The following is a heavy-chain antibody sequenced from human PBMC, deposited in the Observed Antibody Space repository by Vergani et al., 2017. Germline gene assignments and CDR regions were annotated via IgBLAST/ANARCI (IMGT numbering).Heavy chain of an antibody. V-gene: IGHV3-49*04. Sequence: EVQLAESGGGLVPPGRSLRLSCAASGFSFGDYAMTWVRQAPGKGLEWVAFIRNKAYGGTTEYAASVKGRFTISRDDSKRLAYLQLSGLKTEDTAVYFCSRGRGYSFGYSDYWGQGTLVTVSS. CDR3: SRGRGYSFGYSDY. CDR2: IRNKAYGGTT. CDR1: GFSFGDYA. D-gene: IGHD5-18*01. J-gene: IGHJ4*02.